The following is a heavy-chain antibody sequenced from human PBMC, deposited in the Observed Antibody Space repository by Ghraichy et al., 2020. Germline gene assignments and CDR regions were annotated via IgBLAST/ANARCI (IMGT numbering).Heavy chain of an antibody. CDR1: GASVKSYY. D-gene: IGHD4-17*01. J-gene: IGHJ6*02. CDR3: ARVSLATVTTFFSPYQFSGMDV. Sequence: GSLSLTCNVSGASVKSYYWTWIRQPPGKGLEWIGYIYYSGSTIYNPSLKGRVTMSLERSRDQFSLRLDSVTDADTAIYYCARVSLATVTTFFSPYQFSGMDVWGPGTTVTVSS. V-gene: IGHV4-59*02. CDR2: IYYSGST.